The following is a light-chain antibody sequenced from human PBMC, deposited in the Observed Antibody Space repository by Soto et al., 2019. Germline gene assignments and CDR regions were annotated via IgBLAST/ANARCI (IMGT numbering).Light chain of an antibody. CDR3: QKYNSAPSTT. CDR1: QGISNY. CDR2: AAS. J-gene: IGKJ5*01. V-gene: IGKV1-27*01. Sequence: DIPMTQSPSYLSSSLADRFTVVCRASQGISNYLAWYQQKPGKVPKLLIYAASTLQSGVPSRFSGSGSGTDFTFTISSLQPEDVATYYCQKYNSAPSTTFGQGTRLEIK.